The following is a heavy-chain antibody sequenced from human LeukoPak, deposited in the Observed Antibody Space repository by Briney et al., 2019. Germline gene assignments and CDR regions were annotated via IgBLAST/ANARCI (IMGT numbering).Heavy chain of an antibody. D-gene: IGHD3-22*01. J-gene: IGHJ4*02. CDR2: INHSGST. Sequence: SETLSLTCAVYGGSFSGYYWSWIRQPPGKGLEWIGEINHSGSTNYNPSLKSRVTISVDTSKNQFSLKLSSVTAADTAVYYCAREMDYYDSSGYYVPLWGQGTLVTVSS. CDR1: GGSFSGYY. CDR3: AREMDYYDSSGYYVPL. V-gene: IGHV4-34*01.